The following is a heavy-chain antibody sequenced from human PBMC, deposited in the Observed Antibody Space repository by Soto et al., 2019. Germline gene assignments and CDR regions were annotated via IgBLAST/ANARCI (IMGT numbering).Heavy chain of an antibody. CDR1: GGSISSFS. D-gene: IGHD5-18*01. CDR3: ARARYNYFDY. J-gene: IGHJ4*02. V-gene: IGHV4-59*01. CDR2: VYYSGNT. Sequence: GRTSETLSLTCTVSGGSISSFSWSWIRQPPGKGLEYIGNVYYSGNTNYNPSLKSRVIVSVDTSKNQFSLRLSSVTAADTAVYYCARARYNYFDYWGQGTPVTVSS.